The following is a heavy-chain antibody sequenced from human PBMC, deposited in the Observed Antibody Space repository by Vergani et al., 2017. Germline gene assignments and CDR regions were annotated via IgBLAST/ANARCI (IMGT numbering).Heavy chain of an antibody. CDR1: GFTFSSYG. J-gene: IGHJ6*02. Sequence: QVQLVESGGGVVQPGRSLRLSCAASGFTFSSYGMHWVRQAPGKGLEWVAVISYDGSNKYYADSVKGRFTISRDNSKNTLYLQMNSLRAEDTAVYYCAKDQVPEYTQYYGMDVWGQGP. V-gene: IGHV3-30*18. CDR3: AKDQVPEYTQYYGMDV. D-gene: IGHD6-6*01. CDR2: ISYDGSNK.